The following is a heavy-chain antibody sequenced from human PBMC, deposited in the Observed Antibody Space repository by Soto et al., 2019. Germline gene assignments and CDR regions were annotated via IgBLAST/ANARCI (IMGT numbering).Heavy chain of an antibody. V-gene: IGHV1-69*01. CDR2: IIPIFGTA. Sequence: QVQLVQSGAEVRKPGSSVRVSCKASGGSFNRHTISWVRQAPGQGLEWMGGIIPIFGTANHAQKLQGRVTLSADESTSTVYVAVRSLRADVTAIYYCARGGGYGSTDDYYAYWGQGTLVIVSS. CDR1: GGSFNRHT. D-gene: IGHD3-22*01. CDR3: ARGGGYGSTDDYYAY. J-gene: IGHJ4*02.